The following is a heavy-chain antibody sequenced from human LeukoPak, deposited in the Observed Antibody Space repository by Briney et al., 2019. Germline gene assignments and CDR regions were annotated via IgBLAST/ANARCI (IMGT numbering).Heavy chain of an antibody. CDR1: GLNFSTYA. D-gene: IGHD3-10*01. CDR3: ARDPNVLLWFGGSMDV. CDR2: ISKDGSKN. V-gene: IGHV3-30*04. Sequence: PGGSLRLSCAASGLNFSTYAFHWVRQAPGKGLEWVAVISKDGSKNYYADSVKGRFTFSRDNAKNSLFLQMNSLGTDDTAVYYCARDPNVLLWFGGSMDVWGQGTTVTVSS. J-gene: IGHJ6*02.